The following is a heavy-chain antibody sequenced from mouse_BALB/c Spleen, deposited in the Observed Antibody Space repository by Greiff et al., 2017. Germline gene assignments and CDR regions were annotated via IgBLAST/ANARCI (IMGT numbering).Heavy chain of an antibody. V-gene: IGHV2-9*02. J-gene: IGHJ2*01. CDR1: GFSLTSYG. CDR3: ARDGDYYYFDY. Sequence: VQGVESGPGLVAPSQSLSITCTVSGFSLTSYGVHWVRQPPGKGLEWLGVIWAGGSTNYNSALMSRLSISKDNSKSQVFLKMNSLQTDDSAMYYCARDGDYYYFDYWGQGTTLTVSS. CDR2: IWAGGST. D-gene: IGHD1-1*01.